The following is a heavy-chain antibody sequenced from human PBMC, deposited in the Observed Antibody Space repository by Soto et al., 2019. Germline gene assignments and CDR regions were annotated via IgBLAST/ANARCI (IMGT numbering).Heavy chain of an antibody. CDR3: AWDRQGYRHTFEL. J-gene: IGHJ5*02. CDR2: ISAYNGNT. Sequence: GASEKVSCKASGYTFTSYGISWVRQAPGQGLEGMGWISAYNGNTNYAQKLQGRVTMTTDTSTSTAYMELRSLRSDDTAVYYCAWDRQGYRHTFELWGQAILVIVS. D-gene: IGHD5-12*01. V-gene: IGHV1-18*01. CDR1: GYTFTSYG.